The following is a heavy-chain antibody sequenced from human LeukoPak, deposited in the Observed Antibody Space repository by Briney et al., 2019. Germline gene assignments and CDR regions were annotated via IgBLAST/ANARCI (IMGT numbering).Heavy chain of an antibody. CDR1: GYTFTGYY. D-gene: IGHD3-22*01. Sequence: ASVRVSCKASGYTFTGYYMHWVRQAPGQGLEWMGWINPNSGGTNYAQKFQGRVTMTRDTSVSTAYMELSRLRSDHTAVYFCAREDDSSRYFHYWGQGTLVTVSS. CDR3: AREDDSSRYFHY. CDR2: INPNSGGT. V-gene: IGHV1-2*02. J-gene: IGHJ4*02.